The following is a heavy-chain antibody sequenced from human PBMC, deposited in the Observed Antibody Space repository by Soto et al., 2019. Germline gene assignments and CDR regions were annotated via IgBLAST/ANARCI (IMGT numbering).Heavy chain of an antibody. J-gene: IGHJ4*02. CDR2: ISGSGGST. CDR3: AKDTSAYYYDRSGYGLLGY. D-gene: IGHD3-22*01. CDR1: GFTFSSYA. Sequence: PGGSLRLSCAASGFTFSSYAMSWVRQAPGKGLEWVSAISGSGGSTYYADSVKGRFTISRDNSKNTLYLQMNSLRAEDTAVYYCAKDTSAYYYDRSGYGLLGYWGQATLVTVSS. V-gene: IGHV3-23*01.